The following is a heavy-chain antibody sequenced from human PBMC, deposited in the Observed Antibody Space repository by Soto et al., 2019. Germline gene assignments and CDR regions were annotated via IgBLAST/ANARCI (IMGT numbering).Heavy chain of an antibody. J-gene: IGHJ4*02. V-gene: IGHV4-39*01. Sequence: PPGKRLEWIGSVYYSGSHYYNPSLESRLTMSVETSKNEFSLKLSSVTAADTAVYYCARHDLSYPYYDTPDPYFAHWGQG. CDR2: VYYSGSH. CDR3: ARHDLSYPYYDTPDPYFAH. D-gene: IGHD3-22*01.